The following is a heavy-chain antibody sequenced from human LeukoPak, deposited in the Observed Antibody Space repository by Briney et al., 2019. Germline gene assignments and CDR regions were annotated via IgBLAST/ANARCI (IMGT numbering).Heavy chain of an antibody. CDR3: ASFPAARPGHAFDY. CDR2: ITHSGST. D-gene: IGHD6-6*01. J-gene: IGHJ4*02. CDR1: GGSFSGYY. V-gene: IGHV4-34*01. Sequence: SETLSLTCAVYGGSFSGYYWSWIRQPPGKGLEWIGEITHSGSTNYNPSLKSRVTISVDTSKNQFSLKLSSVTAADTAVYYCASFPAARPGHAFDYWGQGTLVTVSS.